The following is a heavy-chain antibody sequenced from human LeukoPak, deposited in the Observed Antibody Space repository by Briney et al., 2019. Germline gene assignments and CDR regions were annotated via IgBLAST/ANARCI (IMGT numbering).Heavy chain of an antibody. CDR1: GFTFSSYA. D-gene: IGHD6-19*01. V-gene: IGHV3-30-3*01. CDR3: AREGSSGWGAFDI. J-gene: IGHJ3*02. CDR2: ISYDGSNK. Sequence: GGSLRLPCAASGFTFSSYAMHWVRQAPGKGLEWVAVISYDGSNKYYADSVKGRFTISRDNSKNTLYLQMNSLRAEDTAVYYCAREGSSGWGAFDIWGQGTMVTVSS.